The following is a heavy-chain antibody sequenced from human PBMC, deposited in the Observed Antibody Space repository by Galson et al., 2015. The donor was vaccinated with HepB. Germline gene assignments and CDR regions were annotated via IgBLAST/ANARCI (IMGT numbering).Heavy chain of an antibody. CDR3: ARDGVGETYYYYYMDV. D-gene: IGHD1-26*01. Sequence: SVKVSCKASGYTFTRYYMNWVRQAPGQGLEWMGVINPSGGSTSYAPKFQGRVSMTRDTSTRTVYMELSSLRSEDTAVYYCARDGVGETYYYYYMDVWGKGTTVTVS. J-gene: IGHJ6*03. CDR1: GYTFTRYY. V-gene: IGHV1-46*01. CDR2: INPSGGST.